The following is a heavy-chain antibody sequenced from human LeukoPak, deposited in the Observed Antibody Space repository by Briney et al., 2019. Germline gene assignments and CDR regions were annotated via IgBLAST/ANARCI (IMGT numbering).Heavy chain of an antibody. CDR2: ISSSGSTI. D-gene: IGHD5-24*01. V-gene: IGHV3-48*03. J-gene: IGHJ4*02. CDR1: GFSFSSYE. Sequence: GGSLRLSCAASGFSFSSYEMNWVRQAPGKGLEWVSYISSSGSTIYYADSVKGRFTISRDNAKNSLYLQMNSLRAEDTAVYYCARDSVRDGYNPRDFDYWGQGTLVTVSS. CDR3: ARDSVRDGYNPRDFDY.